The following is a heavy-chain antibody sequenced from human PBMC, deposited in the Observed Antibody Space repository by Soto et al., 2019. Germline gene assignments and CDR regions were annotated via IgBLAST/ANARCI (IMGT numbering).Heavy chain of an antibody. D-gene: IGHD1-26*01. Sequence: SVKVSCKASGGTFSSYAISWVRQAPGQGLEWMGGIIPIFGTANYAQKFQGRVTITADESTSTAYMELSSLRSEDTAVYYRATGFGIVGATAGYWGQETLVTVSS. V-gene: IGHV1-69*13. CDR2: IIPIFGTA. CDR1: GGTFSSYA. CDR3: ATGFGIVGATAGY. J-gene: IGHJ4*02.